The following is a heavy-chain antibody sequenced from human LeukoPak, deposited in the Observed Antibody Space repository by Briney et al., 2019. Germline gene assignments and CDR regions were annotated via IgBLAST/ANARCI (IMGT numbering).Heavy chain of an antibody. CDR2: IYYSGST. CDR3: ARHRSSGDDY. D-gene: IGHD6-25*01. Sequence: SETLSLTCTVSGGSISSYYWSWIRQPPGKGLEWIGYIYYSGSTNYNPSLKSRVTMSVDTSKNQFSLKLSSVTAADTAVYYCARHRSSGDDYWGQGTLVTVSS. CDR1: GGSISSYY. V-gene: IGHV4-59*01. J-gene: IGHJ4*02.